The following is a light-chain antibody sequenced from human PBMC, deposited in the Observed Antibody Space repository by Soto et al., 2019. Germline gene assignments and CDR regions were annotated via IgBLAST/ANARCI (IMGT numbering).Light chain of an antibody. V-gene: IGKV1-39*01. Sequence: DIQMTQSPSSLSASVGDRVTISCRASQSISSYLNWYQQRPGKAPKLLIYAASTLQSGVPSRFSGSGSGTDFTLTISSLHPEDFATYFCQQSYSTPYTFGQGTNLEIK. CDR1: QSISSY. CDR3: QQSYSTPYT. CDR2: AAS. J-gene: IGKJ2*01.